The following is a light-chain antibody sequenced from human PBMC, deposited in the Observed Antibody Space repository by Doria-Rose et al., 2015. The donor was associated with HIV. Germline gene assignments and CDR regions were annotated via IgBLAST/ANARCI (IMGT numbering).Light chain of an antibody. CDR2: DVN. CDR1: SSDVGGYNY. CDR3: SSYTSSSTFV. V-gene: IGLV2-14*03. J-gene: IGLJ1*01. Sequence: ISCTGTSSDVGGYNYVSWYQQHPGKAPKFIIYDVNRRPSGVSNRFSGSKSGNTASLTISGLQAEDEADYYCSSYTSSSTFVFGIGTKVTV.